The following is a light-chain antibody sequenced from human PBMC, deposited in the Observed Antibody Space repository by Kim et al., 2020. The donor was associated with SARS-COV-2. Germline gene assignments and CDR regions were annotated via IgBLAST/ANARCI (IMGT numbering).Light chain of an antibody. Sequence: DIVMTQSPLSLPVTPGEPASISCRSSQRLLHSNGYSYLDWYLQKPGQSLQLLIYLGSNRASGVPDRFSGSGSGTDFTLKINRVEAEDFGVYYCMQALQTPRTFGQGTKLEI. CDR1: QRLLHSNGYSY. CDR2: LGS. J-gene: IGKJ2*01. V-gene: IGKV2-28*01. CDR3: MQALQTPRT.